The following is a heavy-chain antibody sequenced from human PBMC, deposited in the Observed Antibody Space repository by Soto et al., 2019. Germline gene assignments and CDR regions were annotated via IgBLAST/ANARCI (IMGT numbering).Heavy chain of an antibody. CDR1: GFTFSRYE. D-gene: IGHD3-10*01. CDR3: ARGNYPVDVY. J-gene: IGHJ4*02. Sequence: AGSLRLSCAASGFTFSRYEMNWVRQAPGKGLEWVSYITTSGTTMYYADSVKGRFTTSSDNAKNSLLLQMTSLRAEDTGVYYCARGNYPVDVYWGQGTLVTVSS. CDR2: ITTSGTTM. V-gene: IGHV3-48*03.